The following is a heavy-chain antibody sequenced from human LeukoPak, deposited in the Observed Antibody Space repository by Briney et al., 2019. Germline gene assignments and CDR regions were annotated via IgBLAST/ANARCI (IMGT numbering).Heavy chain of an antibody. D-gene: IGHD6-19*01. CDR2: LHNTGRN. Sequence: PSETLSLTCTVSRDSISDYYWSWIRQAPGQRLEWIGYLHNTGRNDYNPSLEGRATMSLDRSGNHLSLTLSSVTAADTAVYYCAREKRGEQWLDPGGYYFDYWGQGTLVTVSS. J-gene: IGHJ4*02. CDR3: AREKRGEQWLDPGGYYFDY. V-gene: IGHV4-59*01. CDR1: RDSISDYY.